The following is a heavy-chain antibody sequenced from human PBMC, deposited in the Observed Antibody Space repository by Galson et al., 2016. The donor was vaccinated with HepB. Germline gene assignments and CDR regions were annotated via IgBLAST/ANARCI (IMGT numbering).Heavy chain of an antibody. CDR1: GFTISNYV. CDR2: ISTTGSTT. J-gene: IGHJ1*01. V-gene: IGHV3-23*01. CDR3: AKTPKKGENGGLLNY. Sequence: SLRLSCAASGFTISNYVLTWVRQAPGMGLEWVSGISTTGSTTYYADSAKGRFTISRDNSKNTLYLQMSGLRADDTAVYYCAKTPKKGENGGLLNYWGQGILVTVSS. D-gene: IGHD2-15*01.